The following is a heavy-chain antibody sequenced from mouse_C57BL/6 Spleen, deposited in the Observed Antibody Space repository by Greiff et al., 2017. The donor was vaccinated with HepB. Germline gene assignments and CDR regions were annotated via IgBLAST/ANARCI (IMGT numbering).Heavy chain of an antibody. Sequence: QVQLQQPGAELVMPGASVKLSCKASGYTFTSYWMHWVKQRPGQGLEWIGEIDPSDSYTNYNQKFKGKSTLTVDKSSSTAYMQLSSLTSEDSAVYSCTREADGGLRRGFAYWGQVTLVTVSA. CDR3: TREADGGLRRGFAY. J-gene: IGHJ3*01. CDR1: GYTFTSYW. D-gene: IGHD1-1*02. V-gene: IGHV1-69*01. CDR2: IDPSDSYT.